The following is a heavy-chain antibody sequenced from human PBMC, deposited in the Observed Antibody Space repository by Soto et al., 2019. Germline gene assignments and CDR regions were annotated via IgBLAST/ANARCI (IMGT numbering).Heavy chain of an antibody. CDR3: ARERGGYGLFDS. D-gene: IGHD5-18*01. V-gene: IGHV4-30-2*01. J-gene: IGHJ4*02. Sequence: SETLSLTCTVSGGSISNAAYSWSWIRQPPGKGLEWIGYIYPSGMPFYNPSPRSRVTISIDRSNDQFSLNLKSVTAADTAVYYCARERGGYGLFDSWGQGTLVTVSS. CDR1: GGSISNAAYS. CDR2: IYPSGMP.